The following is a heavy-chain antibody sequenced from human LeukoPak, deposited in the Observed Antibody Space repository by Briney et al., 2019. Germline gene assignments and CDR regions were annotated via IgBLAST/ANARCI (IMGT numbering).Heavy chain of an antibody. J-gene: IGHJ4*02. D-gene: IGHD3-22*01. CDR3: AHSGDYDSSGYYYNFDY. CDR2: IYWNDDK. CDR1: GFSLSTSGVG. Sequence: SGPTLVNPTQTLTLTCTFSGFSLSTSGVGVGWIRQPPGKALEWLALIYWNDDKRYRPSLKSRLTISKDTSKNQVVLTMTNMDPVDTATYYCAHSGDYDSSGYYYNFDYWGQGTLVTVSS. V-gene: IGHV2-5*01.